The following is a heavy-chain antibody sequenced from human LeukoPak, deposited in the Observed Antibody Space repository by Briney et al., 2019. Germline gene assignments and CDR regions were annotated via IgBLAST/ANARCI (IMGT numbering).Heavy chain of an antibody. Sequence: GGSLILSCATSGFTFSSYSMNWVRQAPGKGLEWISYIISSSSVIYYADSVKGRFTISRDNAKSSLYLQMNSLRAEDTAVYYCARARPGYDTPPYYFDFWGQGTLVTVSS. CDR3: ARARPGYDTPPYYFDF. D-gene: IGHD3-16*01. CDR1: GFTFSSYS. CDR2: IISSSSVI. J-gene: IGHJ4*02. V-gene: IGHV3-48*01.